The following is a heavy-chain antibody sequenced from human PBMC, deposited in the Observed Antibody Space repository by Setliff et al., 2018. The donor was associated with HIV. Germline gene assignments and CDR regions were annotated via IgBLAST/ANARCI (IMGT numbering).Heavy chain of an antibody. D-gene: IGHD2-2*01. Sequence: GGSLRLSCAASGFTFSSYSMNWVRQAPGKGLEWVSYISSSGSTINYADSVRGRFTISRDNAKNSLYLQINSLRAEDTAVYYCARATQLRSGVVDPAAKYFYYYMDVWGKGTTVTVSS. CDR1: GFTFSSYS. CDR3: ARATQLRSGVVDPAAKYFYYYMDV. J-gene: IGHJ6*03. V-gene: IGHV3-48*04. CDR2: ISSSGSTI.